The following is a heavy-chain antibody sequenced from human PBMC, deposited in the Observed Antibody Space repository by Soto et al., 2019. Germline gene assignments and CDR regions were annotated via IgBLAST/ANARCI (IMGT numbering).Heavy chain of an antibody. J-gene: IGHJ4*02. D-gene: IGHD2-8*02. CDR1: GDSITNNKW. Sequence: SETLSLTCSVSGDSITNNKWWSWVRQPPGKGLEWIGEINHSGSTNYNPSLKSRVTISVDTSKNQFSLKLTSVTAADTAVYYCARDKITGLFAYWGQGTLVTVSS. V-gene: IGHV4-4*02. CDR3: ARDKITGLFAY. CDR2: INHSGST.